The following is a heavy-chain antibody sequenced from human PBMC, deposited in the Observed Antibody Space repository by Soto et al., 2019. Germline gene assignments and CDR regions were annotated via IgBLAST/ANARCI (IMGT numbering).Heavy chain of an antibody. J-gene: IGHJ4*02. CDR3: AKRMFIAAAGFDY. V-gene: IGHV3-23*01. Sequence: GGSLRLSCAASVFTFSSYAMIWVRQAPGKGLEWVSAISGSGGSTYYADSVKGRFTISRDNSKNTLYLQMNSLRAEDTAVYYCAKRMFIAAAGFDYWGQGTLVTVSS. D-gene: IGHD6-13*01. CDR1: VFTFSSYA. CDR2: ISGSGGST.